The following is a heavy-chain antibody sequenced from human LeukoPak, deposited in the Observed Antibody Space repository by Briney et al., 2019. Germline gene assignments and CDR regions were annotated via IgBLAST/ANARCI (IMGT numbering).Heavy chain of an antibody. V-gene: IGHV3-23*01. CDR2: ISGSGGST. CDR1: GFTFSSYA. CDR3: AKDRLVRGVTDFDY. D-gene: IGHD3-10*01. Sequence: PGGPLRLSCAASGFTFSSYAMSWVRQAPGKGLEWVSAISGSGGSTYYADSVKGRFTISRDNSKNTLYLQMNSLRAEDTAVYYCAKDRLVRGVTDFDYWGQGTLVTVSS. J-gene: IGHJ4*02.